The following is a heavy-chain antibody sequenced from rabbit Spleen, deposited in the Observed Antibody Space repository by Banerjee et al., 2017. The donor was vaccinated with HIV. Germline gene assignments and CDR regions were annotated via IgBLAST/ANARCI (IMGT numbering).Heavy chain of an antibody. CDR3: ARFYASSGGFDDDEM. Sequence: QSLEESGGGLVKPGASLTLTCKASGFSFSSGYDMCWVRQAPGKGLEWVACAYAGSSGSTYSATWAKGRFTISKTSSSTVTLQMTSLTAADTAAYFCARFYASSGGFDDDEMWGPGTLVTVS. CDR1: GFSFSSGYD. CDR2: AYAGSSGST. J-gene: IGHJ4*01. D-gene: IGHD6-1*01. V-gene: IGHV1S40*01.